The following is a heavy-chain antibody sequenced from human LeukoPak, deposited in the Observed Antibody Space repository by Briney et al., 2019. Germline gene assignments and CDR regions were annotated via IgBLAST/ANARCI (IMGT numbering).Heavy chain of an antibody. D-gene: IGHD6-19*01. J-gene: IGHJ6*03. CDR3: ARVADGWYGYYYYYMDV. CDR2: ISSSSSYI. CDR1: GFTFSSYS. Sequence: GGSLRLSCAASGFTFSSYSMNWVRQAPGKGLEWVSSISSSSSYIYYADSVKGRFTISRDNAKNSLYLQMNSLRAEDTAVYSCARVADGWYGYYYYYMDVWGKGTTVTVSS. V-gene: IGHV3-21*01.